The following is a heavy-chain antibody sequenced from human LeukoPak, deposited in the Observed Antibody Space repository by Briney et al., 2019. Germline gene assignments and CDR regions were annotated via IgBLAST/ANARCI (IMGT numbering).Heavy chain of an antibody. CDR2: ISGDGSTT. D-gene: IGHD5-24*01. V-gene: IGHV3-74*01. CDR1: GFTFSTYW. J-gene: IGHJ5*02. CDR3: SRRVDGTRWYDP. Sequence: GGSLRLSCAASGFTFSTYWMHWVSQAPGEGLVWVSRISGDGSTTNYADSVKGRFTISRDNAKNTLYLQMNSLRAEDTAVYYCSRRVDGTRWYDPWGQGTLVTVSS.